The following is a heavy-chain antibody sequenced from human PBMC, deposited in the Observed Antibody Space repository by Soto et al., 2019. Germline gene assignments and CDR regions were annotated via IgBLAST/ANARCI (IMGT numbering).Heavy chain of an antibody. D-gene: IGHD3-9*01. J-gene: IGHJ4*02. V-gene: IGHV3-74*02. CDR3: ASIPIVRRPSDY. Sequence: EVRLVESGGGLVQPGGSLRLSCAASGFTFSTYWMHWVRQAPGKGLVWVSRINGDVTTTQYADSVKGRFTISRDNAKNTLYLQMNTLRGDDTAMYYCASIPIVRRPSDYWGKGTLVTVAS. CDR1: GFTFSTYW. CDR2: INGDVTTT.